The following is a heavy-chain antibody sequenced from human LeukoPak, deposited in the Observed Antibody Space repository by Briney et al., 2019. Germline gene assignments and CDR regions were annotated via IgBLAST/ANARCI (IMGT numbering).Heavy chain of an antibody. CDR2: IKSKTDGGTT. D-gene: IGHD2-15*01. CDR1: GFTFSNAW. Sequence: GGSLRLSCAASGFTFSNAWMSWVRQAPGKGLEWVGRIKSKTDGGTTDYAAPVKGRFSISRDDSNNTLSLQMNSLKIEDTAVYYCTTGGWFNGFDIWGQGTMVTVSS. J-gene: IGHJ3*02. CDR3: TTGGWFNGFDI. V-gene: IGHV3-15*01.